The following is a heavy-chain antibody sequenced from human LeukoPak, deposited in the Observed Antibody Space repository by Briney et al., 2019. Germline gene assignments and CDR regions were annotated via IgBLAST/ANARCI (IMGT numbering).Heavy chain of an antibody. V-gene: IGHV3-21*03. CDR3: TTRSPARYCSDGACYSSADY. CDR1: GFTFSRYS. J-gene: IGHJ4*02. D-gene: IGHD2-15*01. CDR2: ITGSSSFI. Sequence: PGGSLRLSCAASGFTFSRYSMNWVRQAPGKGLEWVSSITGSSSFIYDADSVKGRFTISRDNAKNSLYLQMNSLNTEDTAMYYCTTRSPARYCSDGACYSSADYWGQGTLVTVSS.